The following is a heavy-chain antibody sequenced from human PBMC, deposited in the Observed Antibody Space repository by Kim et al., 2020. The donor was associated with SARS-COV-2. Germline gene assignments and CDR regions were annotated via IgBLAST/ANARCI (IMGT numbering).Heavy chain of an antibody. J-gene: IGHJ4*02. Sequence: SETLSLTCTVSGGSISSGGYYWSWIRQHPGKGLEWIGYIYYSGSTYYNPSLKSRVTISVDTSKNQFSLKLSSVTAADTAVYYCARYCSSTSCSPFHYWGQGTLVTVSS. CDR3: ARYCSSTSCSPFHY. CDR2: IYYSGST. CDR1: GGSISSGGYY. V-gene: IGHV4-31*03. D-gene: IGHD2-2*01.